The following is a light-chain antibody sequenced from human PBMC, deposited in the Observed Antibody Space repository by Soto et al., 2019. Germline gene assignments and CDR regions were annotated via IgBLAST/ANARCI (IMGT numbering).Light chain of an antibody. V-gene: IGKV3-20*01. J-gene: IGKJ1*01. CDR2: GAS. Sequence: EIMLTQSPGTLSLSPGERATLSCRASQSVSYSYLAWYQQKPGQAPRLLIYGASSRATGIPDRFSGSGSGTDFTLTISRLEPEDFAVYYCQQYGSSPPWTFGQGTKVEIK. CDR3: QQYGSSPPWT. CDR1: QSVSYSY.